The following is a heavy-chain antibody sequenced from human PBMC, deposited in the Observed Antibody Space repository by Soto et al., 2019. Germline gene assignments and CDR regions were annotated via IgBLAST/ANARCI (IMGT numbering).Heavy chain of an antibody. CDR1: GGSISSGDYY. V-gene: IGHV4-30-4*08. Sequence: SETLSLTCTVSGGSISSGDYYWSWIRQPPGKGLEWIGYIYYSGSTYYNPSLKSRVTISVDKSKNPFSLKLSSVTAADTAVYYCARAPRIAAAGWWFDPWGQGTLGTVSS. D-gene: IGHD6-13*01. J-gene: IGHJ5*02. CDR2: IYYSGST. CDR3: ARAPRIAAAGWWFDP.